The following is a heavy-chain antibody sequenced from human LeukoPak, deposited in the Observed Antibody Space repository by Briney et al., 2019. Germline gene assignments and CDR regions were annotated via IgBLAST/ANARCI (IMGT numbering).Heavy chain of an antibody. CDR2: ISKDGSNK. D-gene: IGHD1-14*01. V-gene: IGHV3-30*18. CDR1: GFTFSSYG. CDR3: AKDLRIALDYYYYMDV. Sequence: GGSLRLSCAASGFTFSSYGMHWVRQAPGKGLEWAAVISKDGSNKYYADSVKGRFTISRDNSKNTLYLQMNSLRAEDTAVYYCAKDLRIALDYYYYMDVWGKGTTVTVSS. J-gene: IGHJ6*03.